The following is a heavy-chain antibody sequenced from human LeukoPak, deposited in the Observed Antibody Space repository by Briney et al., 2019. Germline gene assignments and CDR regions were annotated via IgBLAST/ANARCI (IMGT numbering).Heavy chain of an antibody. Sequence: NPSETLSLTCAVYGGSFSGYYWSWIRQPPGKGLEWIGEINHSGSTNYNPSLKSRVTISVDTSKNQFSLKLSSVTAADTAVYYCASSYGSGILNWGQGTLVTVSS. D-gene: IGHD3-10*01. CDR1: GGSFSGYY. CDR3: ASSYGSGILN. V-gene: IGHV4-34*01. CDR2: INHSGST. J-gene: IGHJ4*02.